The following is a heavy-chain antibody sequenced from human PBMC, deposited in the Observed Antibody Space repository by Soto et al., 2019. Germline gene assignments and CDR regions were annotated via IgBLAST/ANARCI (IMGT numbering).Heavy chain of an antibody. CDR3: ARDFSSSRRFSYYYGMDV. D-gene: IGHD6-6*01. J-gene: IGHJ6*02. CDR1: GFTFSSYG. Sequence: QPGGSLRLSCAASGFTFSSYGMHWVRQAPGKGLEWVAVIWYDGSNKYYADSVKGRFTISRDNSKNTLYLQMNSLRAEDTAVYYCARDFSSSRRFSYYYGMDVWGQGTTVTVSS. V-gene: IGHV3-33*01. CDR2: IWYDGSNK.